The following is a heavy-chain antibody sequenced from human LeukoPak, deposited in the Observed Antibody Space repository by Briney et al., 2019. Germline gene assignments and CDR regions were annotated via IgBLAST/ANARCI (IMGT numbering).Heavy chain of an antibody. CDR3: ARHGGTLDYFDS. CDR1: NGSIITYY. J-gene: IGHJ4*02. CDR2: IYYGGTT. V-gene: IGHV4-59*08. Sequence: PSETLSLTCSVSNGSIITYYWRWIRQSPGKGLEWIGYIYYGGTTSYTPSLKRRVTISVDSPKNHFSLRLTSLTAADTALYYCARHGGTLDYFDSWGPGSLVIVSS. D-gene: IGHD1-26*01.